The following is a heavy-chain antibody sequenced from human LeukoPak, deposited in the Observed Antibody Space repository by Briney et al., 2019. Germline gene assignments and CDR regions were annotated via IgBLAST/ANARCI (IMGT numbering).Heavy chain of an antibody. D-gene: IGHD2-15*01. V-gene: IGHV3-33*01. J-gene: IGHJ4*02. CDR2: TWSDGSDY. CDR1: GFTFSSFV. Sequence: GGSLRLSCAASGFTFSSFVMHWVRQAPGKGLEWVALTWSDGSDYFYPDSVKGRFTISRDNSKNTVYLQMNSLRDEDTAVYFCARDRGYCRGGRCYSNYFDLWGQGTLVTVSS. CDR3: ARDRGYCRGGRCYSNYFDL.